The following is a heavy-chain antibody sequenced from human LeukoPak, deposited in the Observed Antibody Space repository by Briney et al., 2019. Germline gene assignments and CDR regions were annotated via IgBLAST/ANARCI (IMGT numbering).Heavy chain of an antibody. D-gene: IGHD3-10*01. V-gene: IGHV4-30-4*01. CDR3: ARERRHYYGSGSYSWFDL. Sequence: SETLSLTCTVSGGSISSGDYYWSWIRQPPGKGLEWIGYIYYSGSTYYNPSLKSRVTISVDTSKNQFSLKLSSVTATDTAVYYCARERRHYYGSGSYSWFDLWGQGTLVTVSS. CDR2: IYYSGST. J-gene: IGHJ5*02. CDR1: GGSISSGDYY.